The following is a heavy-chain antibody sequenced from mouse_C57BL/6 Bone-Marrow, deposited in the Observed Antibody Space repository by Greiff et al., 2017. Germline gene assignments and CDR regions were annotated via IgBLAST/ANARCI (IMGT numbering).Heavy chain of an antibody. Sequence: EVNVVESGGDLVKPGGSLKLSCAASGFTFSSYGMSWVRQTPDKRLEWVATISSGGSYTYYPDSVNGRFTISRDNAKNTLYLQMSSLKSEDKAMYYCARQAWFAYWGQGTLVTVSA. J-gene: IGHJ3*01. V-gene: IGHV5-6*01. CDR3: ARQAWFAY. CDR2: ISSGGSYT. CDR1: GFTFSSYG.